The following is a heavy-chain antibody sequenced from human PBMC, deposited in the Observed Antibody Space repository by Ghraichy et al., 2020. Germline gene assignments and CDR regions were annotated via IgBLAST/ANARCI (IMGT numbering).Heavy chain of an antibody. D-gene: IGHD6-25*01. V-gene: IGHV2-70*13. CDR1: GFSLATSGMC. Sequence: QTLSLTCTFSGFSLATSGMCVNWIRQPQGKALESLALIDREDDKFYSASLKTRLTISKDTSKNQVVLRMTYMDAVETGTYYCERSIRGGYGMDVWGQGTTVTVSS. J-gene: IGHJ6*02. CDR2: IDREDDK. CDR3: ERSIRGGYGMDV.